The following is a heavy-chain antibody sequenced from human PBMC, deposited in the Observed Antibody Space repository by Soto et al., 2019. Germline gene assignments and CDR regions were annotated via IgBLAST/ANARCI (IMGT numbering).Heavy chain of an antibody. Sequence: SETLSLTCAVYGGSFSGYYWSWIRQPPGKGLEWIGEINHSGSTNYNPSLKSRVTISVDTSKNQFSLKLSSVTAADTAVYYCARGVLLNVDTAMVSGYYFDYWGQGTLVTVSS. CDR2: INHSGST. J-gene: IGHJ4*02. D-gene: IGHD5-18*01. CDR1: GGSFSGYY. V-gene: IGHV4-34*01. CDR3: ARGVLLNVDTAMVSGYYFDY.